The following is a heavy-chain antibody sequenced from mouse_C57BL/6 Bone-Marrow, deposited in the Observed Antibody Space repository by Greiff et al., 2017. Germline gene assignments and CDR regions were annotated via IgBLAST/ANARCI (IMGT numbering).Heavy chain of an antibody. Sequence: QVQLQQPGAELVKPGASVKLSCKASGYTFTSYWITWVKQRPGQGLEWIGDIYPGSGSTNYNEKFKGKATLTVDTSSTTAYMQLSSLASDDSAVCSSARRGDGYASFAYWGQGTLVTVSA. CDR3: ARRGDGYASFAY. D-gene: IGHD2-3*01. V-gene: IGHV1-55*01. J-gene: IGHJ3*01. CDR2: IYPGSGST. CDR1: GYTFTSYW.